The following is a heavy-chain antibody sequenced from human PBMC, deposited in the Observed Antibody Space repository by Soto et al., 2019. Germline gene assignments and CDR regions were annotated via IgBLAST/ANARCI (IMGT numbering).Heavy chain of an antibody. D-gene: IGHD2-21*02. V-gene: IGHV4-59*01. Sequence: QVQLQESGPGLVKPSETLSLTCTVSGGSISRYYWSWIRQPPGKGLEWIGYMYNTGRTVYNPSSKSRVTISVDTSKNQFSLKLNSVTAADTAVYYCARDLWGYCGTDCYPLDVWGQGTTVTVSS. CDR1: GGSISRYY. J-gene: IGHJ6*02. CDR2: MYNTGRT. CDR3: ARDLWGYCGTDCYPLDV.